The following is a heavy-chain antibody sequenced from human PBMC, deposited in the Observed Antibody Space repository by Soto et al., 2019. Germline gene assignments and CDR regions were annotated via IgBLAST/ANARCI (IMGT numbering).Heavy chain of an antibody. J-gene: IGHJ5*02. V-gene: IGHV1-2*04. CDR3: ARGRKVVATPARDDWFDP. CDR1: GYSFIDYY. D-gene: IGHD2-21*02. Sequence: QVQLVQSGAEVRRPGASVRVSCKASGYSFIDYYINWVRQAPGQGLEWMGWINPKDGATKSAQKFQDWVPMTSDTSHTTAYLDLRSDDTAVYYCARGRKVVATPARDDWFDPWGQGTLVTVSS. CDR2: INPKDGAT.